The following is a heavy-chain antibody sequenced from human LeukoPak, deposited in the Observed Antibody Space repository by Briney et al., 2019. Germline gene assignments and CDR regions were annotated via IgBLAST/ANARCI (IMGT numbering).Heavy chain of an antibody. CDR1: GGSISSYY. Sequence: SETLSLTCTVSGGSISSYYWSWIRQPPGKGLEWIGYIYYTGSTNCNPSLKSRVTISLDTSKNQFSLKLSSVTAADTAVYYCARLFLSMIVVDYWGQGTLVTVSS. CDR2: IYYTGST. CDR3: ARLFLSMIVVDY. J-gene: IGHJ4*02. V-gene: IGHV4-59*12. D-gene: IGHD3-22*01.